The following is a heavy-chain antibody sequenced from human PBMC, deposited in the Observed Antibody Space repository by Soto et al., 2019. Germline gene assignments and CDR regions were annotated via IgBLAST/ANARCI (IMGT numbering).Heavy chain of an antibody. J-gene: IGHJ4*02. CDR2: IIPVFDTT. D-gene: IGHD6-6*01. V-gene: IGHV1-69*01. CDR3: ARVRSITGVGPFDY. Sequence: QVELVQSGAEVKKPGSSVKVSCKASGDTFTNYAITWVRQAPGQGLEWMGGIIPVFDTTNFAQRFQDRVTSTEDDSTNTAYMELSSLRSEATAIYYCARVRSITGVGPFDYWGQGSLVIVSS. CDR1: GDTFTNYA.